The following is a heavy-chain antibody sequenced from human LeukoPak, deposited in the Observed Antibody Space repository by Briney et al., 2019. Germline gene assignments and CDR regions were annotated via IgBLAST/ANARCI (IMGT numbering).Heavy chain of an antibody. J-gene: IGHJ6*03. D-gene: IGHD6-6*01. Sequence: PSETLSLTCAVYGGSFSGYYWSWIRQPPGKGLEWIGEINHSGSTNYNPSLKSRVTISVDTSKNQFSLKLSSVTAADTAVYYCAREGRSSSPRTSSDYYYMDVWGKGTTVTVSS. CDR3: AREGRSSSPRTSSDYYYMDV. CDR2: INHSGST. CDR1: GGSFSGYY. V-gene: IGHV4-34*01.